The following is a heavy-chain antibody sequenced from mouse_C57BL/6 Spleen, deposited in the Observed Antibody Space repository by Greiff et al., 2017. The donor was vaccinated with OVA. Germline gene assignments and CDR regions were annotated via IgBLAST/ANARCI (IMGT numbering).Heavy chain of an antibody. CDR1: GYTFTRYG. J-gene: IGHJ3*01. Sequence: QVQLQQSGAELARPGASVKLSCKASGYTFTRYGLSWVKQRTGPGLEWIGELYPRRGNTYYNEQFQGQATLTADKSSSTAYIELRSLTSEDSAVYLCARWVITTEGLACWGQGTLVTVSA. D-gene: IGHD1-1*01. CDR2: LYPRRGNT. V-gene: IGHV1-81*01. CDR3: ARWVITTEGLAC.